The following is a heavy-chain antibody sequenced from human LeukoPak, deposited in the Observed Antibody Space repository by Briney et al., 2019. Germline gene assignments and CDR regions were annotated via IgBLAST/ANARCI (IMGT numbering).Heavy chain of an antibody. CDR1: GGSISSYY. J-gene: IGHJ5*02. CDR2: IYTSGST. CDR3: ARVRGSGSINWFDP. V-gene: IGHV4-4*07. D-gene: IGHD3-10*01. Sequence: PSETLSLTCTVSGGSISSYYWSWIRQPAGKGLEWIGRIYTSGSTNYNPSLKSRVTMSVGTSKNQFSLKLSSVTAADTAVYYCARVRGSGSINWFDPWGQGTLVTVSS.